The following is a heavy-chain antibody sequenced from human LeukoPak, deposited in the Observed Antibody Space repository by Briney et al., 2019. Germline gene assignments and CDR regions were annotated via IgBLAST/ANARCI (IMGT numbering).Heavy chain of an antibody. D-gene: IGHD3-22*01. Sequence: PSETLSLTCTVSGGSISSGDYYLSWIRQPPGKGLEWFGFIYYSGSTSYNPSLKSRVPISLDTSKNYFSLKLTSVTAADTAMYYCTRGDYYDSSGYYYHWGQGTLVTVSS. V-gene: IGHV4-30-4*08. CDR2: IYYSGST. J-gene: IGHJ5*02. CDR3: TRGDYYDSSGYYYH. CDR1: GGSISSGDYY.